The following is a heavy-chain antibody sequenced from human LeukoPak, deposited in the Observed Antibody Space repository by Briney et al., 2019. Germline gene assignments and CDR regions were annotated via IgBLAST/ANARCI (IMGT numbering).Heavy chain of an antibody. CDR2: VYSDGRT. CDR3: ARSNCNSCYLGVWYYFDY. Sequence: GGSLRLSCAASEFTVSRNYMSWVRQAPGKGLEWVSVVYSDGRTYYADYVKGRFTISRDNLKNTLYLQMNSLRAEDTAVYYCARSNCNSCYLGVWYYFDYWGQGTLVTVSS. J-gene: IGHJ4*02. CDR1: EFTVSRNY. V-gene: IGHV3-66*01. D-gene: IGHD1/OR15-1a*01.